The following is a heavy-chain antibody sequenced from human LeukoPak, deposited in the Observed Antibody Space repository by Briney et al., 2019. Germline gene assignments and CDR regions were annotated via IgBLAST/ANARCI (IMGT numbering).Heavy chain of an antibody. CDR1: GDSIISIEW. CDR3: VKNGDYFLAH. J-gene: IGHJ4*02. D-gene: IGHD2-21*02. Sequence: SETLSLTCGVSGDSIISIEWWSWVRQPPGKGLEWIGEIYHRGNTNYNPSLKSRVTLSVDKSKNQFSLRLRSVTAADTAVYYCVKNGDYFLAHWGQGTLVTVSS. CDR2: IYHRGNT. V-gene: IGHV4-4*02.